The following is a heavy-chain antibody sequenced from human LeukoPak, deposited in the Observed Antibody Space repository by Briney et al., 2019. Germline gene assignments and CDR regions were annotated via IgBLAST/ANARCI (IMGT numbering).Heavy chain of an antibody. CDR1: GFTFSSSP. Sequence: PGGSLRLSCAASGFTFSSSPMSWGRQAPGKGLEWVSGISDSGANTYYADSVKGRFTISRDNSKNTLYLQMSSLRAEDTAVYYCAKDRTSSPAGYWGQGTLVTVSS. CDR3: AKDRTSSPAGY. D-gene: IGHD6-13*01. CDR2: ISDSGANT. V-gene: IGHV3-23*01. J-gene: IGHJ4*02.